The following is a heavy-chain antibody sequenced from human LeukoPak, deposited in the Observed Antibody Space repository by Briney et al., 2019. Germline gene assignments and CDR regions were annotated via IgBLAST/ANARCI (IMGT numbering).Heavy chain of an antibody. J-gene: IGHJ6*03. CDR2: INPNSGGT. D-gene: IGHD3-10*01. V-gene: IGHV1-2*02. Sequence: ASVKVSCKASGYTFTGYCMHWVRQAPGQGLEWMGWINPNSGGTNYAQKFQGRVTMTRDTSISTAYMELSRLRSDDTAVYYCASSPRLWFGDPTGYYYYMDVWGKGTTVTVSS. CDR1: GYTFTGYC. CDR3: ASSPRLWFGDPTGYYYYMDV.